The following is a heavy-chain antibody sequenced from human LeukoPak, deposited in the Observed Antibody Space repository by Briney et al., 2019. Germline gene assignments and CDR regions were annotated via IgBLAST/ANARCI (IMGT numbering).Heavy chain of an antibody. CDR2: IYHSGST. Sequence: SETLSLTCAVSGYSISSGYYWGWIRQPPGKGLEWIGSIYHSGSTYYNPSLKSRVTISVDTSKNQFSLKLSSVTAADTAVYYCAREDCSSTSCYGTGYWSQGTLVTVSS. J-gene: IGHJ4*02. CDR1: GYSISSGYY. D-gene: IGHD2-2*01. CDR3: AREDCSSTSCYGTGY. V-gene: IGHV4-38-2*02.